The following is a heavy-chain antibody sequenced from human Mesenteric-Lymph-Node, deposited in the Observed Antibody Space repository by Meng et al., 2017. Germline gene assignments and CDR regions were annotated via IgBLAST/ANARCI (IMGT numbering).Heavy chain of an antibody. J-gene: IGHJ4*02. V-gene: IGHV1-18*01. Sequence: VLLVQSGAEVKKPGSSVKVSCKASGGTFSSYAISWVRQAPGQGLEWMGWISAYNGNTYYAQKLQGRVTMTTDTSTSTAYMELRSLRSDDTAVYYCARGIAAAGTDYWGQGTLVTVSS. CDR1: GGTFSSYA. CDR3: ARGIAAAGTDY. CDR2: ISAYNGNT. D-gene: IGHD6-13*01.